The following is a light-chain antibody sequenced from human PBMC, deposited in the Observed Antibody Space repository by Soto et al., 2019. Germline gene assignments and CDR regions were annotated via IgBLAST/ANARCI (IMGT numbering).Light chain of an antibody. CDR2: GAF. CDR3: QQYNNWPST. CDR1: QSVSSN. Sequence: EIVMTQSPVTLSVSPGERATLSCRASQSVSSNLAWYQQKPGQAPSLLIYGAFTRATGIPARFSGSGSGTEFTLTISNLQSEDFVVYYCQQYNNWPSTFGQGTKVDIK. V-gene: IGKV3-15*01. J-gene: IGKJ1*01.